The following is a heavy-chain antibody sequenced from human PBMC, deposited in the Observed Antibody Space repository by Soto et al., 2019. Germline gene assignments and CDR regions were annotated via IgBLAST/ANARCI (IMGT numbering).Heavy chain of an antibody. D-gene: IGHD3-9*01. CDR3: VRGRSFDFASTPPPTFGP. J-gene: IGHJ5*02. Sequence: QLVASGGGLVQPGGSLRLSCVASGFILSTHDLHWVRDTPGEGLEWVSGIGTLGDTFYGASVKGRFTISRENAKNSLYIQMNSLTVGDTAVYYCVRGRSFDFASTPPPTFGPWGQGTMVTVSS. CDR1: GFILSTHD. V-gene: IGHV3-13*01. CDR2: IGTLGDT.